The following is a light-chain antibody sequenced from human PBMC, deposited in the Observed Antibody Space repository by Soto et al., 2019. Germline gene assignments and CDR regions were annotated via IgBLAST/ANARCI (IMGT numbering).Light chain of an antibody. CDR1: QSISSSY. CDR3: QQYGYSFRA. V-gene: IGKV3-20*01. J-gene: IGKJ1*01. Sequence: EILLTQSPGTLSLSPGERATLSCRASQSISSSYLSWYQLKPGQAPRLLIYGASSRATGIPDRFSGSGSGTAFTLNISRLEPEDFAVYYCQQYGYSFRAFGQGTKVEL. CDR2: GAS.